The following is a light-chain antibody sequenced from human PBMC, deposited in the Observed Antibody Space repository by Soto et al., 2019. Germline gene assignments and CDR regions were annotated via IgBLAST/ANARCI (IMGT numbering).Light chain of an antibody. J-gene: IGKJ1*01. V-gene: IGKV1-5*01. CDR2: DAS. CDR3: QPYNSYPWT. CDR1: QSISRR. Sequence: DIQMIQSPSALSASVGDRVTITCRASQSISRRLAWYQQKPGKAPKLLIYDASSLERGVPAGFSGSGSGTQFTLTISSPQPDDCATYYCQPYNSYPWTFGQGTRVEIK.